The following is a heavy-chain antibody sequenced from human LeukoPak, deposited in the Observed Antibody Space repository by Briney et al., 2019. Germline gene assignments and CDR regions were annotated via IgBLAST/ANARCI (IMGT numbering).Heavy chain of an antibody. CDR2: IKQDGSEK. J-gene: IGHJ4*02. CDR3: ARDPSSLRDSFDY. V-gene: IGHV3-7*01. CDR1: GFTFSSYW. Sequence: GGSLRLSCATSGFTFSSYWMNWVRQAPGKGLEWVANIKQDGSEKYYVDSVKGRFTISGDNAKNSLYLQMNSLRAEDTAMYYCARDPSSLRDSFDYWGQGTLVTVSS.